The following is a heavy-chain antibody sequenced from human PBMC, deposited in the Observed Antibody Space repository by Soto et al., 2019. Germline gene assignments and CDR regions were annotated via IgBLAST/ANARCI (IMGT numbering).Heavy chain of an antibody. V-gene: IGHV1-18*01. CDR1: GYTFTSYG. CDR3: VRVLKSIGWDNDVFDI. J-gene: IGHJ3*02. CDR2: ISAYNGNT. D-gene: IGHD6-19*01. Sequence: ASVKVSCKASGYTFTSYGITWVRQAPGQGLEWMGWISAYNGNTNYAQKLQARVTMTTDTSTSTAYMELRSLRSDDTAVYYCVRVLKSIGWDNDVFDIWGQGTMVTVSS.